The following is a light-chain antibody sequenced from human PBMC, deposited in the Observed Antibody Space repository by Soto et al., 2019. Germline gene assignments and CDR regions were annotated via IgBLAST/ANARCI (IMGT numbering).Light chain of an antibody. Sequence: ESLFTQSPTPLSLSPGARATLSCRASQSVSPSSLAWYQQRPGQSPRLLIYGASSRATGIPDRFSGRGSGTDFTLIISGLEPEDFAVYYCQQFAGSFGGGTKVDIK. CDR3: QQFAGS. V-gene: IGKV3-20*01. J-gene: IGKJ4*02. CDR1: QSVSPSS. CDR2: GAS.